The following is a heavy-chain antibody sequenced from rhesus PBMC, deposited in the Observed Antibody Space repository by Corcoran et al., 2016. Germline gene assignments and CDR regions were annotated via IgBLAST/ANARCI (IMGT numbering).Heavy chain of an antibody. V-gene: IGHV4-122*02. CDR2: ITYSGST. D-gene: IGHD4-29*01. J-gene: IGHJ4*01. CDR3: AREIYGGGVDY. CDR1: GGSISSGYYY. Sequence: QVQLQESGPGLVKPSETLSLTCAVSGGSISSGYYYWSWIRQPPGKGLEWIGYITYSGSTSYNPSLKSRVTISRDTSKNQFSLKLSSVTAADTAVYYGAREIYGGGVDYWGQGVLVTVSS.